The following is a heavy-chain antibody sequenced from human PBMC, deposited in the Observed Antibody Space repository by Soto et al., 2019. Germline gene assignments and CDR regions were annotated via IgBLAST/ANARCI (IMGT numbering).Heavy chain of an antibody. Sequence: SETLSLTCTVSGGSISSSSYYWGWIRQPPGKGLEWIGSIYYSGSTYYNPSLKSRVTISVETSKNQFSLKLSSVTAADTAVYYCATLPWIAAAGGGYYYYYGMDVWGQGTTVTVSS. V-gene: IGHV4-39*01. J-gene: IGHJ6*02. CDR2: IYYSGST. D-gene: IGHD6-13*01. CDR3: ATLPWIAAAGGGYYYYYGMDV. CDR1: GGSISSSSYY.